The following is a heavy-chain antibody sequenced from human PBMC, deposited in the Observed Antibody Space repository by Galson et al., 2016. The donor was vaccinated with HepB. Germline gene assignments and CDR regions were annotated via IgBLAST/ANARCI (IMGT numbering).Heavy chain of an antibody. CDR3: TKDRPPPLGSLAVGYYFDF. CDR2: FSGRGDKK. CDR1: GFDFSTYA. J-gene: IGHJ4*02. Sequence: SLRLSCAGSGFDFSTYAMSWVRQAPGKGLEWVSGFSGRGDKKDYADSVKGRFTISKDYSKNILYLQMNSLRADDTAVYYCTKDRPPPLGSLAVGYYFDFWGQGTLVSVSS. D-gene: IGHD1-26*01. V-gene: IGHV3-23*01.